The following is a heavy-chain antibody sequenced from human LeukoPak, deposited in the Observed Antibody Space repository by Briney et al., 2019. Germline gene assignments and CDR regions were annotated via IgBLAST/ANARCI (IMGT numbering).Heavy chain of an antibody. J-gene: IGHJ6*03. D-gene: IGHD6-13*01. Sequence: PSETLSLTCAVYGGSFSGYYWSWIRQPPGKGLEWIGEINHSGSTNYNPSLKSRVTISVDTSKNQFSLKLSSVTAADTAVYYCARGRTLAAAGRYYYYYMDVWGKGTTVTVSS. CDR3: ARGRTLAAAGRYYYYYMDV. V-gene: IGHV4-34*01. CDR2: INHSGST. CDR1: GGSFSGYY.